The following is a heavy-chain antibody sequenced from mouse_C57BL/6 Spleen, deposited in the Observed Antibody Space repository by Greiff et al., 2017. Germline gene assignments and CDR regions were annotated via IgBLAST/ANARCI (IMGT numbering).Heavy chain of an antibody. CDR2: INPNNGGT. Sequence: EVQLQQSGPELVKPGASVKISCKASGYTFTDYYMNWVKQSHGQSLEWIGDINPNNGGTSYNQKFKGKATLTVDKSSSTAYMELRSLTSEDSAVYYCAISYGYFAYWGQGTLVTVSA. CDR1: GYTFTDYY. CDR3: AISYGYFAY. D-gene: IGHD2-2*01. J-gene: IGHJ3*01. V-gene: IGHV1-26*01.